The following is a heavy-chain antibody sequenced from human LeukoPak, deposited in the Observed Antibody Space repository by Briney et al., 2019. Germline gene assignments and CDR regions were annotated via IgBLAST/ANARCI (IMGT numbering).Heavy chain of an antibody. CDR3: AREAMVRGVAEY. CDR1: GGTFSSYA. D-gene: IGHD3-10*01. CDR2: IIPIFGTA. Sequence: ASVKVSCKASGGTFSSYAISWVRQAPGQGLEWMGGIIPIFGTANYAQKFQGRVTITTDESTSTAYMELSSLRSEDTAVYYCAREAMVRGVAEYWGQGTLVTVSS. V-gene: IGHV1-69*05. J-gene: IGHJ4*02.